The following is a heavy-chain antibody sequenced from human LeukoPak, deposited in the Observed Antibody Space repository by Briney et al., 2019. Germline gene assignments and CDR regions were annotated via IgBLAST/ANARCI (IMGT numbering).Heavy chain of an antibody. D-gene: IGHD3-22*01. CDR2: ISYDGSNK. J-gene: IGHJ4*02. CDR3: ARDRNYYDSSGYLDY. V-gene: IGHV3-30*04. Sequence: GGSLRLSCAASGFTFSSYAMHWVRQAPGKGLEWVAVISYDGSNKYYADSVKGRFTISRDNSKNTLYLQMNSLRAEDTTVYYCARDRNYYDSSGYLDYWGQGTLVTVSS. CDR1: GFTFSSYA.